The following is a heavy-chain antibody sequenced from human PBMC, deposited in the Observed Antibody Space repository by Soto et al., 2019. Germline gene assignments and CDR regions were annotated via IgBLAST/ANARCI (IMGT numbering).Heavy chain of an antibody. J-gene: IGHJ3*02. CDR3: ARDGPMDRASDI. CDR1: GYTFTSYG. D-gene: IGHD2-2*03. Sequence: QVQLVQSGAEVQNPGASVTVSCTASGYTFTSYGISWVRQAPGQGLEWMGWISAYNGNTNYAQKLQGRVTMTTDTSTTTAAMELRSLRSGDTGVYSCARDGPMDRASDIWGQGTMGNVSS. CDR2: ISAYNGNT. V-gene: IGHV1-18*01.